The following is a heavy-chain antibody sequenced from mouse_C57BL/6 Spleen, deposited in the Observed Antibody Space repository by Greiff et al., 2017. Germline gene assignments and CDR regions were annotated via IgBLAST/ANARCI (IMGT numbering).Heavy chain of an antibody. D-gene: IGHD2-3*01. CDR2: INPNNGGT. Sequence: EVKLQESGPELVKPGASVKMSCKASGYTFTDYNMHWVKQSHGKSLEWIGYINPNNGGTSYNQKFKGKATLTVNKSSSTAYMELRSLTSEDSAVYYCARSLYDGYYDYWGQGTTLTVSS. V-gene: IGHV1-22*01. J-gene: IGHJ2*01. CDR1: GYTFTDYN. CDR3: ARSLYDGYYDY.